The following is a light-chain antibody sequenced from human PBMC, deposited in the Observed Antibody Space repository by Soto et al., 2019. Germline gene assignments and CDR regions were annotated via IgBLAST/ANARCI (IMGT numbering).Light chain of an antibody. J-gene: IGKJ2*01. CDR3: QQYYSTPPTFT. V-gene: IGKV4-1*01. CDR1: QSVLHSSDNKNY. CDR2: WAS. Sequence: DIVMTQSPDSLAASLGERATINCKSSQSVLHSSDNKNYLAWYQQKPGQPPKLLIYWASTRKSGVPDRFSGGGSGTDFTLTISSLQAEDVALYYCQQYYSTPPTFTFGQGTKLEIK.